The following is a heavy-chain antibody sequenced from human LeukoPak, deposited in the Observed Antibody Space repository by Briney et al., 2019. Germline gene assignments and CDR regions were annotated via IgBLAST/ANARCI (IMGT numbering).Heavy chain of an antibody. CDR1: GGSISSYY. V-gene: IGHV4-59*01. D-gene: IGHD3-16*01. CDR3: ARGRMGYYFDY. Sequence: SETLSLTCTVSGGSISSYYWSWIRQPPGKGLEWIGYIYYSGSTNYNPSLKSRVTISVDTSKNQFSLKLSSVTAADTAVYYCARGRMGYYFDYWGQGTLVTVSS. J-gene: IGHJ4*02. CDR2: IYYSGST.